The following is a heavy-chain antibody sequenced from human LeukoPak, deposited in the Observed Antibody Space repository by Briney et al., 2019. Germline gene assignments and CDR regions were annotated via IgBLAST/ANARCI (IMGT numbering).Heavy chain of an antibody. CDR2: IKQDGSEK. J-gene: IGHJ4*02. CDR1: GFTFSSYG. Sequence: PGGSLRLSCAASGFTFSSYGMHWVRQAPGKGLEWVANIKQDGSEKYYVDSVKGRFTISRDNANKSLYLQMNSLRAEDTAVYYCARDRNTDFWSGYYTNYFDYWGQGTLVTVSS. CDR3: ARDRNTDFWSGYYTNYFDY. V-gene: IGHV3-7*01. D-gene: IGHD3-3*01.